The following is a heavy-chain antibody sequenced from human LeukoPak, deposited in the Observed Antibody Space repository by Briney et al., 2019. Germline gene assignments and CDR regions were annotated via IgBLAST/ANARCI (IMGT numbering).Heavy chain of an antibody. CDR1: GFTFSTYT. V-gene: IGHV3-30-3*01. CDR3: ARAGVYQNWFDP. D-gene: IGHD2/OR15-2a*01. CDR2: TSYDESNK. Sequence: GGSLRLSCAASGFTFSTYTMHWVRQAPGKGLEWVAVTSYDESNKYYADSVQGRFTISRDNSKNTLYLQLNSLRADDTAVYYCARAGVYQNWFDPWGRGTLVTVSS. J-gene: IGHJ5*02.